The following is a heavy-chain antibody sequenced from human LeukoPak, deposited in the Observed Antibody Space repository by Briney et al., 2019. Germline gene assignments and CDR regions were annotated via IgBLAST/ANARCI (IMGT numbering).Heavy chain of an antibody. D-gene: IGHD5-12*01. V-gene: IGHV4-39*01. CDR2: GIT. CDR1: GGSISSSSYY. Sequence: PSETLSLTCTVSGGSISSSSYYWGWIRQPPGKGLEWIGGITYYNPSLKSRVTISVDTSKNQFSLKLSSVTAADTAVYYCARAEWLRTGFDYWGQGTLVTVSS. J-gene: IGHJ4*02. CDR3: ARAEWLRTGFDY.